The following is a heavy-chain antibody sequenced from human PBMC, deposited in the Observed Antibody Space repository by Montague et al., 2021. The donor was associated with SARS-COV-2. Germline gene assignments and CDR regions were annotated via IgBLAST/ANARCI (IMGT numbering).Heavy chain of an antibody. D-gene: IGHD3-10*01. Sequence: SETLSLTCTVSGVSISSYYWSWIRQPPGKGLEWIGYVYYSEGTNFNPSLKSRVTISVDTSKNQFSLKLSSVTAADTAVYYCARHTSERITMVQAVDIWGQGTMVTVSS. CDR1: GVSISSYY. V-gene: IGHV4-59*08. CDR3: ARHTSERITMVQAVDI. CDR2: VYYSEGT. J-gene: IGHJ3*02.